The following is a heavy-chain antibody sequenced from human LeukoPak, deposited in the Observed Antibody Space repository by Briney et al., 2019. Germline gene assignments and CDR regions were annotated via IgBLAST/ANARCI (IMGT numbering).Heavy chain of an antibody. V-gene: IGHV4-31*03. J-gene: IGHJ6*03. CDR1: GGPISSGGYY. CDR2: IYYSGST. Sequence: SQTLSLTCTVSGGPISSGGYYWSWIRQHPGKGLEWIGYIYYSGSTYYNPSLKSRVTISVDTSKNQFSLKLSSVTAADTAVYYCARERSWFGELQYYYYYMDVWGKGNTVTVSS. D-gene: IGHD3-10*01. CDR3: ARERSWFGELQYYYYYMDV.